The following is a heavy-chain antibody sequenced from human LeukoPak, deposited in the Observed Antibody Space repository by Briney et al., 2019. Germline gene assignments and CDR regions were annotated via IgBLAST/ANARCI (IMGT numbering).Heavy chain of an antibody. V-gene: IGHV3-23*01. CDR2: ISGGGRST. CDR1: GFSFNTCA. J-gene: IGHJ4*02. Sequence: PGGSLGLSCAASGFSFNTCATSRVRQAPGKGLEWVSTISGGGRSTDYADSVKGQFTISRDNSKNTLYLQMNSLRAEDTAVYYCARERYFDYWGQGTLVTVSS. CDR3: ARERYFDY.